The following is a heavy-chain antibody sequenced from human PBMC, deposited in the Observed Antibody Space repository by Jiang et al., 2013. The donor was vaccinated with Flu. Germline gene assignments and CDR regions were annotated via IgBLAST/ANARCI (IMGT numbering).Heavy chain of an antibody. D-gene: IGHD6-13*01. V-gene: IGHV7-4-1*01. CDR2: INTNTGNP. J-gene: IGHJ6*02. Sequence: VQSGSELKKPGASVKVSCKASGYTFTSYAMNWVRQAPGQGLEWMGWINTNTGNPTYAQGFTGRFVFSLDTSVSTAYLQICSLKAEDTAVYYCARDDSSSWWVRAGYYYGMDVWGQGTTVTVSS. CDR1: GYTFTSYA. CDR3: ARDDSSSWWVRAGYYYGMDV.